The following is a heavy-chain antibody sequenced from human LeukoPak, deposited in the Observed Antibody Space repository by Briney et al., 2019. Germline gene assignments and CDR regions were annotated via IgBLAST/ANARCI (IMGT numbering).Heavy chain of an antibody. D-gene: IGHD1-1*01. J-gene: IGHJ4*02. Sequence: PSETLSLTCAVSGSSITSDYLWGWIRQPPGKGLEWIATIYHSWGIYFNPSLKSRVSISLDASKNQFSLKLTSLTAADTAIYYCARNVTAGFFDYWGQGILVTVSS. CDR1: GSSITSDYL. V-gene: IGHV4-38-2*01. CDR3: ARNVTAGFFDY. CDR2: IYHSWGI.